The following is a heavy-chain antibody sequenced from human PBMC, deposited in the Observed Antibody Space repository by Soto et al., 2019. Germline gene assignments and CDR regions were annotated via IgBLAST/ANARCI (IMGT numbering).Heavy chain of an antibody. J-gene: IGHJ4*02. Sequence: QLQLQESGSGLVKPSLTLSLTCAVSGGSISSGGYSWSWIRQPPGKGLAWIGYIYHSGSTYYNPSLKSRVTISVDRSKNQISLKLSSVTAADTAVYYCARAGGLGAVAADYWGQGTLVTVSS. D-gene: IGHD6-19*01. CDR1: GGSISSGGYS. CDR2: IYHSGST. CDR3: ARAGGLGAVAADY. V-gene: IGHV4-30-2*01.